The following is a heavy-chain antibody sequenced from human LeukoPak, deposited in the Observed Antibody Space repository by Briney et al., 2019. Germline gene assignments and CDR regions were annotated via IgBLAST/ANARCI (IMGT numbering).Heavy chain of an antibody. Sequence: PSETLSLTCTVSGGSISSYYWSWLRQPAGKGLEWIGRIYTSGSTNYNPSLKSRVTMSVDTSKNQFSLKLSSVTAADTAVYYCARDRLLWFGEDNWFDPWGQGTLVTVSS. V-gene: IGHV4-4*07. CDR2: IYTSGST. CDR3: ARDRLLWFGEDNWFDP. CDR1: GGSISSYY. D-gene: IGHD3-10*01. J-gene: IGHJ5*02.